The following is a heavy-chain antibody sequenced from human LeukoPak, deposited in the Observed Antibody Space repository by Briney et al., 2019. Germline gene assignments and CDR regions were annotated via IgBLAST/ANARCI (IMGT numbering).Heavy chain of an antibody. J-gene: IGHJ4*02. CDR2: ISAYNGNT. D-gene: IGHD6-19*01. V-gene: IGHV1-18*01. Sequence: ASVKVSCKASGYTFTSYGISWVRQAPGQGLEWMGWISAYNGNTNYAQKLQGRVTMTTDTSTSTAYMELRSLRSEDTAVYYCATNRNSGWYSYWGQGTLVTVSS. CDR3: ATNRNSGWYSY. CDR1: GYTFTSYG.